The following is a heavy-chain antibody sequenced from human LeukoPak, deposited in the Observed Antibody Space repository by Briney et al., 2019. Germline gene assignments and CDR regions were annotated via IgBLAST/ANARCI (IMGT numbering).Heavy chain of an antibody. CDR1: GVSISAYY. D-gene: IGHD4-17*01. Sequence: SETLSLTCSVSGVSISAYYWSWIRQPAGKGLEWIGRIYPGESIYASENTNYNPSLKSRVSISGDTSKNQVSLKLRSVTAADTAVYYCARDPTTVTTIFDSWGQGTLVTVSS. CDR3: ARDPTTVTTIFDS. V-gene: IGHV4-4*07. CDR2: IYPGESIYASENT. J-gene: IGHJ4*02.